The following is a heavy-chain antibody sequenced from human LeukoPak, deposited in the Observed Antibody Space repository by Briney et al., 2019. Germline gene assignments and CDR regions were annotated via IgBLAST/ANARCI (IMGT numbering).Heavy chain of an antibody. J-gene: IGHJ1*01. CDR2: INHSGST. D-gene: IGHD6-6*01. CDR3: ARGGLSIAARPGDFQH. Sequence: PSETLSLTCAVYGGSFSGYYWSWIRQPPGKGLEWIGEINHSGSTNYNPSLKSRVTISVDTSKNQFPLKLSSVTAADTAVYYCARGGLSIAARPGDFQHWGQGTLVTVSS. V-gene: IGHV4-34*01. CDR1: GGSFSGYY.